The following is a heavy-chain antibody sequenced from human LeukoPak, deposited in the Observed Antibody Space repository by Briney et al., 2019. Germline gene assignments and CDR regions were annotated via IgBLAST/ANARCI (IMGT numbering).Heavy chain of an antibody. Sequence: VGSPRLSRVHSLFSLSSCWMYWVRHAPRTRRVWVSRIKRDGSSTSYADSVKGRFTITRDNATDTLYLQMNSLRVEDTAVYYCATTYGYGGNSIGPFDCWGQGTLVTVSS. CDR1: LFSLSSCW. V-gene: IGHV3-74*01. D-gene: IGHD4-23*01. CDR2: IKRDGSST. CDR3: ATTYGYGGNSIGPFDC. J-gene: IGHJ4*02.